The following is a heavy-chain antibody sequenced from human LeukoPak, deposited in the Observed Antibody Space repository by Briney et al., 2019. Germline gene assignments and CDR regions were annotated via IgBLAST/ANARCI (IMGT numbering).Heavy chain of an antibody. V-gene: IGHV1-8*01. J-gene: IGHJ3*02. D-gene: IGHD3-3*01. CDR2: MNPNSGNT. Sequence: GASVKVSCKASGYTFTSYDINWVRQATGQGLEWMGWMNPNSGNTGYAQKFQGGVTMTRNTSISTAYMELSSLRSEDTAVYYCARGMEYYDFWSGYYRVDAFDIWGQGTMVTVSS. CDR3: ARGMEYYDFWSGYYRVDAFDI. CDR1: GYTFTSYD.